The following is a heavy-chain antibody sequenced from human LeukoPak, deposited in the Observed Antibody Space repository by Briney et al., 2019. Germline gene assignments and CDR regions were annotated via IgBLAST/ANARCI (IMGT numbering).Heavy chain of an antibody. D-gene: IGHD2-21*02. CDR3: AKSAAEMTAMTLYY. Sequence: GGSLRLSCTASGFTFSSYAMSWVRQAPGKGLEWVSAISGSGGGRYYADSVKGRFTISRDNSENTLYLQMNSLRAEDTAVYYCAKSAAEMTAMTLYYWGQGTLVTVSS. J-gene: IGHJ4*02. CDR2: ISGSGGGR. CDR1: GFTFSSYA. V-gene: IGHV3-23*01.